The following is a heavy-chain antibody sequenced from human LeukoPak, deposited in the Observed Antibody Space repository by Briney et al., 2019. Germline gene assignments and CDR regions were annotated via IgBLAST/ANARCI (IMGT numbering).Heavy chain of an antibody. CDR2: INPNSGGT. Sequence: ASVKVSCKASGYTFTGYYMHWVRQAPGQGLEWMGWINPNSGGTNYAQKFQGRVTMTRDTSNSTAYMELSRLRSDDTAVYYCARVRDRITMVRGVIMLDYWGQGTLVTVSS. CDR3: ARVRDRITMVRGVIMLDY. D-gene: IGHD3-10*01. V-gene: IGHV1-2*02. CDR1: GYTFTGYY. J-gene: IGHJ4*02.